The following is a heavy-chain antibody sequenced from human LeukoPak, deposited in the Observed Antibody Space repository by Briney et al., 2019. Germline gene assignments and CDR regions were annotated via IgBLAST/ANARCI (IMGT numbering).Heavy chain of an antibody. V-gene: IGHV3-33*01. CDR1: GFTFSSYG. D-gene: IGHD6-19*01. Sequence: GGSLRLSCAASGFTFSSYGMHWVRQAPGKGLEWVAVIWYDGSNKYYADSVKGRFTISRDNSKNTPYLQMNSLRAEDTAVYYCARSFSSGWYVDWFDPWGQGTLVTVSS. J-gene: IGHJ5*02. CDR3: ARSFSSGWYVDWFDP. CDR2: IWYDGSNK.